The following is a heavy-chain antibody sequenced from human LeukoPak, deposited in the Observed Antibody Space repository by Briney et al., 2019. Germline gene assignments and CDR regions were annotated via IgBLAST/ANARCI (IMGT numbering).Heavy chain of an antibody. D-gene: IGHD5-12*01. J-gene: IGHJ4*02. V-gene: IGHV4-30-2*01. CDR3: ARDNRYSGYDR. CDR2: IYHSGST. Sequence: SWIRQPPGKGLEWIGYIYHSGSTYYNPSLKSRVTISVDRSKNQFSLKLSSVTAADTAVYYCARDNRYSGYDRWGQGALVTVSS.